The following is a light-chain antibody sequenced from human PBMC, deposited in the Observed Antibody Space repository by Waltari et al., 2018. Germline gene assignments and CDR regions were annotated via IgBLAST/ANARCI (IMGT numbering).Light chain of an antibody. CDR3: MQALQAPYT. CDR1: QSINNY. Sequence: DIQMTQSPSSLSASVGDRVTITCRASQSINNYLNWYQQNPGKAPKLLIYAASSLQGGVPSRFSGSGSGSDFTLEISRVEAEDVGLYYCMQALQAPYTFGQGTRLDIK. CDR2: AAS. V-gene: IGKV1-39*01. J-gene: IGKJ2*01.